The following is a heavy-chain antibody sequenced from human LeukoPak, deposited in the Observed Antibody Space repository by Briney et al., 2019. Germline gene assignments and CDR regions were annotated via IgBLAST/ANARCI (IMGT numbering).Heavy chain of an antibody. CDR2: INQDGSEK. CDR1: GFTFSTYW. V-gene: IGHV3-7*03. Sequence: GGSLRLSCAASGFTFSTYWMTWVRQAPGKGLEWVANINQDGSEKYYVDSVKGRFTISRDNAKKSVYLQMNSLRAEDTAVYYCATDLDPWGQGIPVTVSS. CDR3: ATDLDP. J-gene: IGHJ5*02.